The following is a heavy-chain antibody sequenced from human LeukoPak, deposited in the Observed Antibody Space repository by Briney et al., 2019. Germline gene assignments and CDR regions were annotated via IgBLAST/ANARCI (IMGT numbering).Heavy chain of an antibody. J-gene: IGHJ4*02. V-gene: IGHV4-59*01. CDR3: ARESYGSSGYYNDY. D-gene: IGHD3-22*01. CDR2: ISYSEGT. Sequence: PSETLSLTCTVAGDSISSYHCSWIRQPPGKGLGWIGYISYSEGTSYTPYNKSRVTLSVDKSKNQFSLKLTSVPAADTAVYYCARESYGSSGYYNDYWGQGALVTVSS. CDR1: GDSISSYH.